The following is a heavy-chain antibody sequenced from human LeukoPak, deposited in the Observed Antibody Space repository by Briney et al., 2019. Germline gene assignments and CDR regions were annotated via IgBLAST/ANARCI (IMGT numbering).Heavy chain of an antibody. CDR1: GFTFSSYS. CDR3: ARRRQQLAPFTDAFDI. J-gene: IGHJ3*02. D-gene: IGHD6-13*01. Sequence: PGGSLRLSCAASGFTFSSYSMNWVRQAPGKGLEWVSSISSSSSYIYYADSVKGRFTISRDNAKNSLYLQMNSLRAEDTAVYYCARRRQQLAPFTDAFDIWGQGTMVTVSS. CDR2: ISSSSSYI. V-gene: IGHV3-21*01.